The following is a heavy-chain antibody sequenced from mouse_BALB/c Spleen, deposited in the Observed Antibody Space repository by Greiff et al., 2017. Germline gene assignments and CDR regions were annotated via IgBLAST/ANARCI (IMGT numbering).Heavy chain of an antibody. CDR1: GYTFTSYW. D-gene: IGHD2-3*01. V-gene: IGHV1-7*01. CDR2: INPSTGYT. Sequence: QVQLQQSGAGLAQPGASVKMSCKASGYTFTSYWMHWVKQRPGQGLEWFGYINPSTGYTEYNQKFKDKATLTADKSSSTAYMQLSSLTSEDSAVYYCARSGPRWGYLDYWGQGTTLTVSS. CDR3: ARSGPRWGYLDY. J-gene: IGHJ2*01.